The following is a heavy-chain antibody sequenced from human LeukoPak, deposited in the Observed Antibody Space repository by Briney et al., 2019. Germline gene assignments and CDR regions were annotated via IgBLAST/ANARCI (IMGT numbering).Heavy chain of an antibody. CDR1: GYTFTGYY. Sequence: ASVKVSCKASGYTFTGYYMHWVRQAPGQGLEWMGWISAYNGNTNYAQKLQGRVTMTTDTSTSTAYMELRSLRSDDTAVYYCARDIGADGMDVWGQGTTVTVSS. V-gene: IGHV1-18*04. CDR3: ARDIGADGMDV. D-gene: IGHD4/OR15-4a*01. CDR2: ISAYNGNT. J-gene: IGHJ6*02.